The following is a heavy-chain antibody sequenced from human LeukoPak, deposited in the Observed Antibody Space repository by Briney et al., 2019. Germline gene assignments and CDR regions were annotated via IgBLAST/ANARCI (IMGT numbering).Heavy chain of an antibody. J-gene: IGHJ4*02. V-gene: IGHV3-23*01. CDR1: GFTFSSYA. Sequence: SGGSLRLSCAASGFTFSSYAMSWVRQAPGKGLEWVSAISGSGGSTYYADSVKGRFTISRDNSKNTLYLQMNSLRAKDTAVYYCAKRADFWSGYYDFWGQGTLVTVSS. CDR3: AKRADFWSGYYDF. D-gene: IGHD3-3*01. CDR2: ISGSGGST.